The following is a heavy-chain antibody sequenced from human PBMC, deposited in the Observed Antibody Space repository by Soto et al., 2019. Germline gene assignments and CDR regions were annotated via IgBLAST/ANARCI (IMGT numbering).Heavy chain of an antibody. CDR3: ARVRSLSHCISTSCPPYYFDY. V-gene: IGHV4-30-4*01. Sequence: QVQLQESGPGLVKPSQTLSLTCTVSGGSISSGDNFWSWIRQPPGKGLDWIGYIYYSGSTYYNPSLKSRVTISIDPSKNQFSLKLSSVTAADTAVYYCARVRSLSHCISTSCPPYYFDYWGQGTLVTVSS. CDR1: GGSISSGDNF. D-gene: IGHD2-2*01. J-gene: IGHJ4*02. CDR2: IYYSGST.